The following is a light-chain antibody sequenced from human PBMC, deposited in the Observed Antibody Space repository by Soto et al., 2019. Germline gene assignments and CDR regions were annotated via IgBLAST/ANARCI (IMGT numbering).Light chain of an antibody. J-gene: IGLJ2*01. Sequence: QSVLTQPASVSGSPGQSITISCTGTSSDVGSDNLVYWYQQHPGKAPKLMIYEVSKRPSGVSNRFSGSKSGNTASLTISGLQEEDEADYYCCSYAGSVVFGGGTKVTVL. CDR2: EVS. V-gene: IGLV2-23*02. CDR3: CSYAGSVV. CDR1: SSDVGSDNL.